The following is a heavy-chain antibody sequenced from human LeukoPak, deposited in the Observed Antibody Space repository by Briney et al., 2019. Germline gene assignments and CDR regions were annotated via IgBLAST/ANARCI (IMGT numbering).Heavy chain of an antibody. Sequence: SETLSLTCTVSGGSISSGSYYWSWIRQPAGKKLEWIGRIHTSGSTNYNPSLKSRVTISVDTSKNQFSLMLSSVTAADTAVYYCARDHSGSNSDFLAAYFDLWGRGALVTVSS. D-gene: IGHD2-2*01. CDR1: GGSISSGSYY. CDR2: IHTSGST. V-gene: IGHV4-61*02. J-gene: IGHJ2*01. CDR3: ARDHSGSNSDFLAAYFDL.